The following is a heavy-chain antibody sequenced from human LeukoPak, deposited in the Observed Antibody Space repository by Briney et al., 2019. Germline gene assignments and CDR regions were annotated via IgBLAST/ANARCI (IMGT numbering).Heavy chain of an antibody. V-gene: IGHV3-30*18. J-gene: IGHJ4*02. CDR1: GFTFSSYG. CDR3: AKETETYSSGWYDY. D-gene: IGHD6-19*01. CDR2: ISYDGSNK. Sequence: GGSLRLSCAASGFTFSSYGMHWVRQAPGKGLEWVAVISYDGSNKYYADSVKGRFTISRDNSKNTLYLQMNSLRAEDTAVYYCAKETETYSSGWYDYWGQGTLVTVSS.